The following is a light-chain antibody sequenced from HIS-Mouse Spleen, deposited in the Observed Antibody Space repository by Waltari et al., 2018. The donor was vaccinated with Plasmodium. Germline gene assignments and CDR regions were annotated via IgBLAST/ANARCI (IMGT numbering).Light chain of an antibody. CDR2: DVS. CDR3: GSYAGSYTWV. CDR1: SSDVGGYNY. Sequence: QSALTQPRSVSGSPGQSVTISCTGTSSDVGGYNYVSWYQQHPGKAPKLMIYDVSKRPSGVPDRCSGSKSGNTASLTISGLQAEDEADYYCGSYAGSYTWVFGGGTKLTVL. V-gene: IGLV2-11*01. J-gene: IGLJ3*02.